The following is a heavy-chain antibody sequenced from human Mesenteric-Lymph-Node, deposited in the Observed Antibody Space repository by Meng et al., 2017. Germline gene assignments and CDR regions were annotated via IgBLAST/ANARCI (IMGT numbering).Heavy chain of an antibody. J-gene: IGHJ4*02. CDR2: ISDIGGST. CDR3: AKGGYDDSSDHYYYFNY. D-gene: IGHD3-22*01. V-gene: IGHV3-23*01. Sequence: GGSLRLSCAASGFTFSSYAMSWVRQAPGKGLEWVSAISDIGGSTYYADSVKGRFTISRDNSKNTLYLQMNRLRAEDADVYYCAKGGYDDSSDHYYYFNYWGQGALVTVSS. CDR1: GFTFSSYA.